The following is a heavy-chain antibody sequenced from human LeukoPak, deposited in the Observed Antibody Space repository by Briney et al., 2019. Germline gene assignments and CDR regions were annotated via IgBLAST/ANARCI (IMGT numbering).Heavy chain of an antibody. Sequence: SETLSLTCTVSGYSISSGYYWGWIRQPPGKGLEWIGSIYHSGSTYYNPSLKSRVTISVDTSKNQFSLKLSSVTAADTAVYYCARDIYCSTTSCYANDAFDIWGQGTMVTVSS. CDR3: ARDIYCSTTSCYANDAFDI. CDR2: IYHSGST. D-gene: IGHD2-2*01. V-gene: IGHV4-38-2*02. J-gene: IGHJ3*02. CDR1: GYSISSGYY.